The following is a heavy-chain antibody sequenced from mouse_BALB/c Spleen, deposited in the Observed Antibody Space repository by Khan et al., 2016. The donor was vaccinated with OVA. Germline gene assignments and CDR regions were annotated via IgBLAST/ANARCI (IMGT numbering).Heavy chain of an antibody. Sequence: VRLQQSGTVLARPGASVKMSCKASGYSFTSYLIHWVKQRPGQGLEWIGDIYPGNSDTTYNQKYKDKAKLTAGTSANTAYMEHSSLTNEDSAVYYCASGGYSAFAYWGQGTLVTVSA. CDR3: ASGGYSAFAY. V-gene: IGHV1-5*01. CDR1: GYSFTSYL. J-gene: IGHJ3*01. D-gene: IGHD2-12*01. CDR2: IYPGNSDT.